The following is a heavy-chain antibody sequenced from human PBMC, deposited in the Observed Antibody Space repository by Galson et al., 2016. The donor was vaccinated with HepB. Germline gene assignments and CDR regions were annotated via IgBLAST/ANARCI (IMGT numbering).Heavy chain of an antibody. CDR3: ARGKGRRGSFFL. J-gene: IGHJ4*02. D-gene: IGHD2/OR15-2a*01. V-gene: IGHV4-34*01. CDR1: GGPFSGYY. CDR2: IDHTGRT. Sequence: SETLSLTCAVYGGPFSGYYWSWIRQPPGKGLEWIGEIDHTGRTNYKPSLKSRVTMSVDTSKNQFSLNLRSVTAADTAVYYCARGKGRRGSFFLWGQGTLVTVSS.